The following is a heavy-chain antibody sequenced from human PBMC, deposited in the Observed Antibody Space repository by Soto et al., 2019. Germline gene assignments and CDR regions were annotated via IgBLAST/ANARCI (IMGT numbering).Heavy chain of an antibody. J-gene: IGHJ4*02. CDR3: PRDLSRXTFDY. CDR1: GFTFSSYS. V-gene: IGHV3-48*01. Sequence: PGGSLRLSCAASGFTFSSYSMNWVRQAPGKGLEWVSYISSSSSTIYYADSVKGRFTISRDNAKNSLYLQMNSLRAEDTAVYYCPRDLSRXTFDYWGQGTLVTVSS. D-gene: IGHD6-13*01. CDR2: ISSSSSTI.